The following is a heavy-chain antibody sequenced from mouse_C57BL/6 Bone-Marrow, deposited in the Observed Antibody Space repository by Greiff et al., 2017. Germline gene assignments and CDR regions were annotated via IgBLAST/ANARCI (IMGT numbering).Heavy chain of an antibody. CDR1: GFTFSSYA. CDR3: ARDPGFAY. V-gene: IGHV5-4*01. J-gene: IGHJ3*01. Sequence: DVKLVESGGGLVTPGGSLKLSCAASGFTFSSYAMSWVRQTPEKRLEWVATISDGGSYTYYPDNVQGRFTISRDNAKNNLDLQMSHLKSEDTAMYYCARDPGFAYWGQGTLVTVSA. CDR2: ISDGGSYT.